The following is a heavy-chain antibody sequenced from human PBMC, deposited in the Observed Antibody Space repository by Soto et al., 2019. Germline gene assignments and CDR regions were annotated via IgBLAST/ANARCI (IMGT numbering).Heavy chain of an antibody. CDR2: INNDGCST. V-gene: IGHV3-74*01. Sequence: EVQLVESGGGLVQPGGSLRLSCAASGFTFSSYWMHWVRQAPGKGLVWVSRINNDGCSTNYADSVKGRFTISRDNAKNTLYVQMNSLSAEDTAVYYCARGLYGDYGNDYWGQGTLVTVSS. J-gene: IGHJ4*02. CDR3: ARGLYGDYGNDY. CDR1: GFTFSSYW. D-gene: IGHD4-17*01.